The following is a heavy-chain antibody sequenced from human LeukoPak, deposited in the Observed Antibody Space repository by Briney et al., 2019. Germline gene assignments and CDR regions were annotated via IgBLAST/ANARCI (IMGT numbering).Heavy chain of an antibody. CDR1: GYTFTSYY. Sequence: ASVKVSCKASGYTFTSYYTHWVRQAPGQGLEGMGIINPSGGSTSYAQKFQGRVTMTRDTSTSTVYMELSSLRSEDTAVYYCARDRGELNFDYWGQGTLVTVSS. J-gene: IGHJ4*02. CDR2: INPSGGST. CDR3: ARDRGELNFDY. V-gene: IGHV1-46*01. D-gene: IGHD1-26*01.